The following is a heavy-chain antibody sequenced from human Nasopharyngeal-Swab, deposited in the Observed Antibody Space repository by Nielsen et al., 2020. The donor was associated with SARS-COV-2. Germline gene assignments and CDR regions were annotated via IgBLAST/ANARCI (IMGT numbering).Heavy chain of an antibody. CDR3: ARVGGMSALDV. CDR2: IGTAGVL. D-gene: IGHD3-3*01. CDR1: GFTSSGYD. J-gene: IGHJ6*04. V-gene: IGHV3-13*05. Sequence: GGSLRLSCASSGFTSSGYDMHWVRQATGKGLEWLSAIGTAGVLYYPGSVKGRFTISRENAKNSLYLQMNSLRAGDTAVYYCARVGGMSALDVWGKGTTVTVSS.